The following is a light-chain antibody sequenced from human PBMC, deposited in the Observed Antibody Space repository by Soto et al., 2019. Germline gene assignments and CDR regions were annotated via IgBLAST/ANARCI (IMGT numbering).Light chain of an antibody. CDR1: QSVSSK. CDR3: QHYSTWLWT. Sequence: EIVMTQSPATLSVSPGERATLSCRASQSVSSKLAWYQQKPGQGPRLLIYGASTRATGIPARFSGSGSGTEFTLTIGGLQSEDFAVYYCQHYSTWLWTFGQGTKVEIK. V-gene: IGKV3-15*01. J-gene: IGKJ1*01. CDR2: GAS.